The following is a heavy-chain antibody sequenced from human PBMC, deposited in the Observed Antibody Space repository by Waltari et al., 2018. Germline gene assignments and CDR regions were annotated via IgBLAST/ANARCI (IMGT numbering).Heavy chain of an antibody. Sequence: QLQMQESDPGLVRPSETLSLTCAVSGGSITTITYFWGWIRQPPGKGLEWIASFSYNGNTYYNPSLKSRVTISGDTSKNQFSLLLSSVTAADTAVYYCARGLGAIYWGHGTLVTVSS. V-gene: IGHV4-39*07. CDR1: GGSITTITYF. D-gene: IGHD2-21*01. CDR3: ARGLGAIY. J-gene: IGHJ4*01. CDR2: FSYNGNT.